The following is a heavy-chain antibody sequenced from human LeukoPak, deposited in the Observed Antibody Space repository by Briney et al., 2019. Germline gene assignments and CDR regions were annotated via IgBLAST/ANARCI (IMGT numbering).Heavy chain of an antibody. CDR2: ISYDGSNK. CDR1: GFTFSSYG. D-gene: IGHD6-13*01. CDR3: AKEVTSEQLVGGNYFDY. V-gene: IGHV3-30*18. J-gene: IGHJ4*02. Sequence: PGGSLRLFCAACGFTFSSYGTHWVRQAPGKGLEWVAVISYDGSNKYYADSVKGRFTISRDNSKNTLYLQMNSLRAEDTAVYYCAKEVTSEQLVGGNYFDYWGQGTLVTVSS.